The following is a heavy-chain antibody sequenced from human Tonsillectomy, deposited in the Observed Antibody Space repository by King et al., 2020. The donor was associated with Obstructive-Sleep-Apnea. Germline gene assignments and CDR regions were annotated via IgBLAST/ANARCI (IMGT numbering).Heavy chain of an antibody. CDR3: AREDRYSSGYYSLYYFDF. V-gene: IGHV4-4*07. Sequence: QLQESGPGLVKPSETLSLTCSVSGDSISSNYWSWIRQPAGGGLEGVGRIYSDGSTNSNPSLKSRVTMSLATSKNQFSLKLSSVTAADTAGYFCAREDRYSSGYYSLYYFDFWGQGTLVTVSS. CDR1: GDSISSNY. CDR2: IYSDGST. J-gene: IGHJ4*02. D-gene: IGHD3-22*01.